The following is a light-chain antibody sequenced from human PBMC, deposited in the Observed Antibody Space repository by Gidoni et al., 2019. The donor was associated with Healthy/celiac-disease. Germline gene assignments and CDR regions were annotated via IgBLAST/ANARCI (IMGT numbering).Light chain of an antibody. V-gene: IGLV1-47*02. Sequence: QSVLTHPPSTSGTPGPRVTLSCSGSSSNIGSNYVYWYQQLPGTAPKLLIYSNNQRPSGVPDRFSGSKSGTSASLAISGLRSEDEADYYCAAWDDSLSGWVFGGGTKLTVL. CDR1: SSNIGSNY. J-gene: IGLJ3*02. CDR3: AAWDDSLSGWV. CDR2: SNN.